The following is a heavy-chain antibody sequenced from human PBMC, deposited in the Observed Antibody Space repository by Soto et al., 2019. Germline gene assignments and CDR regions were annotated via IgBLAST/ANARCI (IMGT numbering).Heavy chain of an antibody. CDR3: VRGRGGD. Sequence: SETLSLTCTVAEGSIRSYVWSWIRQPPGKGLEWIGYIYYSGSTNYNPSLKSRVTISVDTSKNQFSLKLSSVTAADTAVYYCVRGRGGDWGQGTLVTVSS. J-gene: IGHJ4*02. CDR1: EGSIRSYV. D-gene: IGHD3-10*01. V-gene: IGHV4-59*01. CDR2: IYYSGST.